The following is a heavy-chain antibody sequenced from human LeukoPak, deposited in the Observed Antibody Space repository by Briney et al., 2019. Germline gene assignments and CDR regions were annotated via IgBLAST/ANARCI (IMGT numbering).Heavy chain of an antibody. CDR3: ARDLAGYYYVE. D-gene: IGHD3-10*02. Sequence: GASVKVSCKASGGTFSSYAISWVRQAPGQGLEWMGRIIPILGIANYAQKFQGRVTITADKSTSTAYMELSSLRSEDTAVYYCARDLAGYYYVEWGQGTLVTVSS. J-gene: IGHJ4*02. CDR2: IIPILGIA. V-gene: IGHV1-69*04. CDR1: GGTFSSYA.